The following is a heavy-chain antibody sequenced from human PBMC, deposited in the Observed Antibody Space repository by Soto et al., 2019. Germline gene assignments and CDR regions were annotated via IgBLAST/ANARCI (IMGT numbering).Heavy chain of an antibody. CDR1: GVSMATVDNR. Sequence: PSETFSDLTHVLGVSMATVDNRCSSISQTPGRVLNWIGYIYYSENTYYNPSLKSRVAISGDTSKTQFSLKLSSVTAADTAVYYCANLDMITFGGIIGPNDEFAIWGQGTMVTVSS. CDR3: ANLDMITFGGIIGPNDEFAI. V-gene: IGHV4-30-4*01. CDR2: IYYSENT. D-gene: IGHD3-16*01. J-gene: IGHJ3*02.